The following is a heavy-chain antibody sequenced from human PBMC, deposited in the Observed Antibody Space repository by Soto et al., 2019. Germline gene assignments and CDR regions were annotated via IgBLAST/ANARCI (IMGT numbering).Heavy chain of an antibody. J-gene: IGHJ6*04. CDR3: ARDSPNVAVRGAIGQF. V-gene: IGHV3-21*01. CDR1: GFVFNDYS. D-gene: IGHD6-19*01. CDR2: ISGAGDYI. Sequence: EVQLVESGGGLVKPGGSLRLSCVASGFVFNDYSLNWVRQAPGKGLEWVSSISGAGDYIYDADSVKGRFTISRDNAKNSLYMEMNSLRGEDTAVYYCARDSPNVAVRGAIGQFWGRGTAVTVSS.